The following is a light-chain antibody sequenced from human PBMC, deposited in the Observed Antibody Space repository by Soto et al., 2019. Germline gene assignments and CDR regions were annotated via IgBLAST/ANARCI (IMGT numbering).Light chain of an antibody. CDR2: DAS. Sequence: DIQMTQSPSTLSASVGDRVTITCRASQSISSWLAWYQQKPGKAPMLLIYDASSLESGVPSRFSGSGSGTEFTLTITSLQPDDFATYSSQQYNSYSGTFGQGTKVEIK. J-gene: IGKJ1*01. CDR1: QSISSW. V-gene: IGKV1-5*01. CDR3: QQYNSYSGT.